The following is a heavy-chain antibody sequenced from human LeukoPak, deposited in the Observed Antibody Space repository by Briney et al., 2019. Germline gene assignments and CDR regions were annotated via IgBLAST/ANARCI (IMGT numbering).Heavy chain of an antibody. D-gene: IGHD5-18*01. J-gene: IGHJ4*02. CDR3: AKALSGYAYGGGFDY. Sequence: GGSLRLSCAASGFTFSSYAMNWVRQAPGEGLEWVSAVSGSGGATYYADSVKGRFTISRDNSKNTLYLQVNSLRAEDTAVYYCAKALSGYAYGGGFDYWGQGTLVAVSS. V-gene: IGHV3-23*01. CDR2: VSGSGGAT. CDR1: GFTFSSYA.